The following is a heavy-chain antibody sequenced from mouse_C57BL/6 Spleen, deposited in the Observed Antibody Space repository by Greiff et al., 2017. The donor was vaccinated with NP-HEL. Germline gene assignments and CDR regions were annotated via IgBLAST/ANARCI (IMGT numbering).Heavy chain of an antibody. CDR1: GYTFTDYY. Sequence: VQLQQSGPELVKPGASVKISCKASGYTFTDYYINWVKQRPGQGLEWIGWFFPGSGSPYYNEKFKGKATLTVDTSSRTAYMLLSSLTSEDSAVYFCARKGPIYDGYYEGYAMDYWGQGTSVTVSS. CDR2: FFPGSGSP. CDR3: ARKGPIYDGYYEGYAMDY. D-gene: IGHD2-3*01. J-gene: IGHJ4*01. V-gene: IGHV1-75*01.